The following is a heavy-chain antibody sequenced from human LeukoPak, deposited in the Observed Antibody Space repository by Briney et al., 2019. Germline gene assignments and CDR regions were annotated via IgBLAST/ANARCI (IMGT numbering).Heavy chain of an antibody. CDR1: GFTFSSYA. CDR2: IKQDGSEK. D-gene: IGHD1-14*01. CDR3: ARHLTLGPGRVYYYYMDV. Sequence: GGSLRLSCAASGFTFSSYAMSWVRQAPGKGLEWVANIKQDGSEKYYVDSVKGRFTISRDNATNSLYLQMNSLRAEDTAVYYCARHLTLGPGRVYYYYMDVWGKGTTVTVSS. V-gene: IGHV3-7*01. J-gene: IGHJ6*03.